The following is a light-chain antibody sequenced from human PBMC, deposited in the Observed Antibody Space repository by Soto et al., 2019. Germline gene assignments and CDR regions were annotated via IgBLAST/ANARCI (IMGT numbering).Light chain of an antibody. CDR3: QQYNDWPPWT. V-gene: IGKV3-15*01. CDR2: GAV. Sequence: EMVMTQSPATLSVSPGERVTLSCRASQSVASNVAWYQQKRGQAPRLVIYGAVTRAPGIPARFSGSESGTDFTLTISRLEPEDFALYYCQQYNDWPPWTFGQGTKVDIK. CDR1: QSVASN. J-gene: IGKJ1*01.